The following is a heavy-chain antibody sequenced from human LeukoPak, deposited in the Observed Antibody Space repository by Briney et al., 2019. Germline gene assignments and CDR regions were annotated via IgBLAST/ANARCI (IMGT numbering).Heavy chain of an antibody. CDR2: IKKDGSEK. CDR1: GFSFSSFW. Sequence: GGSLRLSCATSGFSFSSFWMSWVRQAPGKGLEWVANIKKDGSEKYYVDSVKGRFTISRDNVKNSLYLQMNSLGAEDTGVYYCAKEFLRWGFDPWGQGTLVTVSS. V-gene: IGHV3-7*03. D-gene: IGHD2-21*01. CDR3: AKEFLRWGFDP. J-gene: IGHJ5*02.